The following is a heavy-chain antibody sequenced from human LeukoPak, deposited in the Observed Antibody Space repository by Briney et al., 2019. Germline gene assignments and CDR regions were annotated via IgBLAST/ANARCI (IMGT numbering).Heavy chain of an antibody. Sequence: GASVKVSCKVSGYTLTELSMHWVRQAPGKGLEWMGGFDPEDGETIYTQKFQGRVTMTEDTSTDTAYMELSSLRSEDTAVYYCATLPGVGRTGTLDYWGQGTLVTVSS. V-gene: IGHV1-24*01. D-gene: IGHD1-1*01. CDR1: GYTLTELS. CDR2: FDPEDGET. J-gene: IGHJ4*02. CDR3: ATLPGVGRTGTLDY.